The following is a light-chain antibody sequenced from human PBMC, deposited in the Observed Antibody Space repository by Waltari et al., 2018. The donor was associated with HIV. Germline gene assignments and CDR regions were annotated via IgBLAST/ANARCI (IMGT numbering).Light chain of an antibody. Sequence: QSALTQPASVSGSPGQSITISCTGTSSDIGTYNYVSWYQQHPGKAPELMIYDVSNRPSGVSNRFSGSEAGKTASLTISGLQAEDEADYYCSSYTSSSTPVVFGGGTKLTVL. CDR1: SSDIGTYNY. V-gene: IGLV2-14*01. CDR2: DVS. J-gene: IGLJ2*01. CDR3: SSYTSSSTPVV.